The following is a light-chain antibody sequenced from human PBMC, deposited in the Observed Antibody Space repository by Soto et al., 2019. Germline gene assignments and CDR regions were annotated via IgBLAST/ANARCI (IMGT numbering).Light chain of an antibody. CDR1: QTISSW. CDR2: DAS. CDR3: QQYNTYST. V-gene: IGKV1-5*01. Sequence: DIQMTQSPSTLSASVGDKVTITCRASQTISSWLAWYQQKPGKAPKLLIYDASFLESGVPSRFSGSGSGTEFTLTISSLQPDDFATYYCQQYNTYSTFGQGTKVEI. J-gene: IGKJ1*01.